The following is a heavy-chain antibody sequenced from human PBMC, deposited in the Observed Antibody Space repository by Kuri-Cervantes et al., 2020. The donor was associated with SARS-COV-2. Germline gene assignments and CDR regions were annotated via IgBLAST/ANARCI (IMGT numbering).Heavy chain of an antibody. D-gene: IGHD5-18*01. Sequence: LSLTCAASVFTFGNSVVQWVRRAPGKGLEWVSGISYDVTNIFYADSVKGRFTISRDNSKNTLYLQMNSLRAEDTAVYYCAKFQRGYQGMDVWGQGTTVTVSS. J-gene: IGHJ6*02. CDR3: AKFQRGYQGMDV. CDR1: VFTFGNSV. CDR2: ISYDVTNI. V-gene: IGHV3-30-3*02.